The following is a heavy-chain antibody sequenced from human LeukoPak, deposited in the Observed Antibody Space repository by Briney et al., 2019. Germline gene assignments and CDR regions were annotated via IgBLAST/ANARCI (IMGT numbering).Heavy chain of an antibody. Sequence: GGSLRLSCAASGFTFSSYAMHWVRQAPGKGLEWVAVISYDGSNKYHADSVKGRFTISRDNSKNTLYLQTNSLRAEDTAVYYCARGRGSYSYYYGMDVWGQGTTVTVSS. J-gene: IGHJ6*02. V-gene: IGHV3-30*04. CDR1: GFTFSSYA. D-gene: IGHD1-26*01. CDR3: ARGRGSYSYYYGMDV. CDR2: ISYDGSNK.